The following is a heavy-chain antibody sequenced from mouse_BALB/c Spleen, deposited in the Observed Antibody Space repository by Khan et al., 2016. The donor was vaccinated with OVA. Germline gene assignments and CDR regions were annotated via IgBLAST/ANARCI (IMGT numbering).Heavy chain of an antibody. D-gene: IGHD2-14*01. CDR2: IYPGDGDT. J-gene: IGHJ3*01. Sequence: QVQLQQSGAELVRPGSSVKISCKTSGYAFSNYWMNWVKQRPGQGLEWIGQIYPGDGDTNYNGEFKGKATLTADKSSNTAYMHLSSLTAEDSAVYFCARSGYDFFAYWGPGTLVTVSA. V-gene: IGHV1-80*01. CDR3: ARSGYDFFAY. CDR1: GYAFSNYW.